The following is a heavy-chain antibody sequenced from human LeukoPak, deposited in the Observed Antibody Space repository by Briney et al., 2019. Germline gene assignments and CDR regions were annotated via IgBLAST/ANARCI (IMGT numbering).Heavy chain of an antibody. J-gene: IGHJ6*02. D-gene: IGHD3-10*01. CDR3: ASFGSGSYFPYYYYGMDV. CDR2: INHSGST. Sequence: SETLSLTCAVSGDSISSYFWSWIRQPPGKGLEWIGEINHSGSTNYNPSLKSRVTISVDTSKNQFSLKLSSVTAADTAVYYCASFGSGSYFPYYYYGMDVWGQGTTVTVSS. V-gene: IGHV4-34*01. CDR1: GDSISSYF.